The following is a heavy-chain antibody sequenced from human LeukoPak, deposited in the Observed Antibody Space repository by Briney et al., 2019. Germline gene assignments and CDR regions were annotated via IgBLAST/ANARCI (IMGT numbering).Heavy chain of an antibody. CDR1: GYSITELS. Sequence: ASVKVSCKVSGYSITELSAHWVRQAPGKGLEWMGGFDPGSGEIIYEQKFQDRVTMTEDTSTDTTYMELSSLRSEDTALYYCGTGTHYDLLPFWGQGTLVTVSS. V-gene: IGHV1-24*01. CDR3: GTGTHYDLLPF. J-gene: IGHJ4*02. CDR2: FDPGSGEI. D-gene: IGHD3-9*01.